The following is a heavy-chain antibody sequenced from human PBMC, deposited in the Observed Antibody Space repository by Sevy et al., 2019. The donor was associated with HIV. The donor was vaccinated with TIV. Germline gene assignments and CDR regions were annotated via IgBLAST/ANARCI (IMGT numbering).Heavy chain of an antibody. V-gene: IGHV3-11*01. CDR3: ARDWECTGGVCYFMDV. CDR2: ISSSGGSTI. D-gene: IGHD2-8*02. CDR1: GFTFSDYY. Sequence: GGSLRLSCAASGFTFSDYYMSWIRQAPGKGLEWVSYISSSGGSTIYYADSVKGRFTISRDNAKNSLYLQMNSLRAEDTAVYYCARDWECTGGVCYFMDVWGQGTTVTVSS. J-gene: IGHJ6*02.